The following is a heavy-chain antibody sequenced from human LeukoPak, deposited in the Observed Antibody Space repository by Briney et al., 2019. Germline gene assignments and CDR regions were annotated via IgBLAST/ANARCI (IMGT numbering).Heavy chain of an antibody. CDR2: ISMNGTDM. D-gene: IGHD5-18*01. J-gene: IGHJ4*02. CDR3: AKGHTYGMI. Sequence: GGSLRLSCAASGFTFGDFYMTWLRQTPGEGPEWLSYISMNGTDMDYADSVRGRFTISRDNAKDTLYLQMNSLGAEDTAIYHCAKGHTYGMIWGQGTQVTVSS. V-gene: IGHV3-11*01. CDR1: GFTFGDFY.